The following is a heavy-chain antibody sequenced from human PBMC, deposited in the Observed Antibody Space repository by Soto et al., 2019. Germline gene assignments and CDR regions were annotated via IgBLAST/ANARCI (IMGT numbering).Heavy chain of an antibody. CDR3: ARDGYDGPGSPYPAY. CDR1: GDSVSGNSAA. D-gene: IGHD3-10*01. CDR2: TYYRSKWYN. Sequence: SQTLSLTCAISGDSVSGNSAAWNWIRQSPSRGLEWLGRTYYRSKWYNDYAVSVKSRITVTPDTSKNQFSLHLNSVTPEDTAVYYCARDGYDGPGSPYPAYWGPGTQVTVSS. J-gene: IGHJ4*02. V-gene: IGHV6-1*01.